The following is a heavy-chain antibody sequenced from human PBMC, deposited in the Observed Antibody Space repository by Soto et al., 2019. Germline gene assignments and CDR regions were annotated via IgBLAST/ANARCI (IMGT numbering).Heavy chain of an antibody. D-gene: IGHD4-4*01. CDR3: AILGTAVATFDY. CDR1: GGSIGSRNW. CDR2: ISQSGST. Sequence: QLQLQESGPGLVKPSGTLTLTCTVSGGSIGSRNWWNWVSQPPVKVLEWIGEISQSGSTNYNPSIMSRVTISEDKYKNQFFLKWASVTAADTAIYYWAILGTAVATFDYCGQVTLVTVSS. V-gene: IGHV4-4*02. J-gene: IGHJ4*02.